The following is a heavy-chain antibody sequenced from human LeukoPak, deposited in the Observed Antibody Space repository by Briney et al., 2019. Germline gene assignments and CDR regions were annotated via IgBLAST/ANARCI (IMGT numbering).Heavy chain of an antibody. CDR1: GFTFSSYA. Sequence: PGGSLRLSCAASGFTFSSYAMNWVRQAPGKGLEWVSSISSSSSYIYYADSVKGRFTISRDNAKNSLYLQMNSLRAEDTAVYYCAGGFYYDDTGYYLDDYWGQGTLVTVSS. CDR2: ISSSSSYI. J-gene: IGHJ4*02. D-gene: IGHD3-22*01. V-gene: IGHV3-21*01. CDR3: AGGFYYDDTGYYLDDY.